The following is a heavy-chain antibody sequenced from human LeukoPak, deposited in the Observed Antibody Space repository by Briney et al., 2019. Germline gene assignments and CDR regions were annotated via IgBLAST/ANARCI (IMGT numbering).Heavy chain of an antibody. CDR2: ISSGSSYI. D-gene: IGHD2-2*01. Sequence: GGSLRLSCAASGFTFSSYSLNWVRQAPGKGLEWVSPISSGSSYIYYADSVKGRFTISRDNAKNSLYLQMNSLRAEDTAVYYCARVSSYCSSTSCTGDYWGQGTLVTVSS. J-gene: IGHJ4*02. CDR1: GFTFSSYS. CDR3: ARVSSYCSSTSCTGDY. V-gene: IGHV3-21*01.